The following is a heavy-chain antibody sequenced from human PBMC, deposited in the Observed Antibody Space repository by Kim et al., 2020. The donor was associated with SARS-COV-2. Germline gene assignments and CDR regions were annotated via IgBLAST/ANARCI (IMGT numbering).Heavy chain of an antibody. CDR3: ARLGEHYSSSSFNYYYYMDV. D-gene: IGHD6-6*01. V-gene: IGHV4-59*08. Sequence: SETLSLTCTVSGGSISSYYWSWIRQPPGKGLEWIGYIYYSGSTNYNPSLKSRVTISVDTSKNQFSLKLSSVTAADTAVYYCARLGEHYSSSSFNYYYYMDVWGKGTTVTVSS. J-gene: IGHJ6*03. CDR1: GGSISSYY. CDR2: IYYSGST.